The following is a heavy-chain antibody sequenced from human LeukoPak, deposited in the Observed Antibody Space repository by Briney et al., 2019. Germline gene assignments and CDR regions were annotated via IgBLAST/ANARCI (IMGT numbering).Heavy chain of an antibody. CDR2: ISSSGSYI. D-gene: IGHD2-15*01. CDR1: GFTFSSYS. J-gene: IGHJ4*02. Sequence: GGSLRLSCAASGFTFSSYSMNSVRQAPGKGLEWVSSISSSGSYIYYADSVKGRFTMSRDNAKNSLYLQMNSLRAEDTAVYYCARDRESYCTGGSCYSTGDYWGQGTLVTVYS. CDR3: ARDRESYCTGGSCYSTGDY. V-gene: IGHV3-21*01.